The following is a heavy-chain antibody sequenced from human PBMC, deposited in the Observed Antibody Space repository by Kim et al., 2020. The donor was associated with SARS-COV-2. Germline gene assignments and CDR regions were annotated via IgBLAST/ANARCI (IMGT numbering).Heavy chain of an antibody. Sequence: GGSLRLSCAASGFTFSSYVMYWVRQAPGKGLEWVSIIYSGGYNRYYADSVKGRFTISRDDSKSTLYLQMTSLRAEDTAIYYCAKDYYASGAGYFDHWGQGTLVTVSS. V-gene: IGHV3-23*03. CDR3: AKDYYASGAGYFDH. CDR1: GFTFSSYV. D-gene: IGHD3-10*01. CDR2: IYSGGYNR. J-gene: IGHJ4*02.